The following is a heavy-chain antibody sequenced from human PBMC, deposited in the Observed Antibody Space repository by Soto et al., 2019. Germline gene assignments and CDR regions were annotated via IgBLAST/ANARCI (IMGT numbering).Heavy chain of an antibody. CDR2: ISGRGGST. J-gene: IGHJ4*02. CDR1: GFTFSSYA. V-gene: IGHV3-23*01. Sequence: PGGSLRLSCAASGFTFSSYAMSWVRQAPGKGLEWASAISGRGGSTYYADSVKGRFTISRDNSKNTLYLQMNSLRAEDTAVYYCAKDPATYYYDTSGYYAFDYWGQGTLVTVSS. CDR3: AKDPATYYYDTSGYYAFDY. D-gene: IGHD3-22*01.